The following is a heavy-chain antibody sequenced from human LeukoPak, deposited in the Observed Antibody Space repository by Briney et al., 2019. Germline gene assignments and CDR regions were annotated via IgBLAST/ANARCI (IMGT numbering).Heavy chain of an antibody. CDR3: AGTTMVRFYYYFGMDV. CDR1: GVSISSSNW. Sequence: SETLSLTCAVSGVSISSSNWWSWVRQPPGKGLEWIGEIYHSGSTNYNPSLKSRVTISVDKSKNQFSLKRSSVTAADTAVYYCAGTTMVRFYYYFGMDVWGQGTTVTVSS. V-gene: IGHV4-4*02. CDR2: IYHSGST. J-gene: IGHJ6*02. D-gene: IGHD3-10*01.